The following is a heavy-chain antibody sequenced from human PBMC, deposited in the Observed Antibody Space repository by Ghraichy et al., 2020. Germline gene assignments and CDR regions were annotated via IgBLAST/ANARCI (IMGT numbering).Heavy chain of an antibody. Sequence: SQTLSLTCTVSGGSISSYYWSWIRQPAGKGLEWIGRIYTSGSTNYNPSLKSRVTMSVDTSKNQFSLKLSSVTAADTAVYYCASSSGELEHFDYWGQGTLVTVSS. CDR3: ASSSGELEHFDY. J-gene: IGHJ4*02. CDR2: IYTSGST. V-gene: IGHV4-4*07. CDR1: GGSISSYY. D-gene: IGHD1-26*01.